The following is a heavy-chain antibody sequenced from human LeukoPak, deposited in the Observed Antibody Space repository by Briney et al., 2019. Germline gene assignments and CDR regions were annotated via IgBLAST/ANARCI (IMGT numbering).Heavy chain of an antibody. V-gene: IGHV1-2*02. J-gene: IGHJ6*02. Sequence: ASVKVSCKASGYTFTSYDINWVRQAPGQGLEWMGWINPNSGGTNYAQKFQGRVTMTRDTSISTAYMELSRLRSDDTAVYYCARDLCSSTSCYGVDVWGQGTTVTVSS. CDR1: GYTFTSYD. CDR3: ARDLCSSTSCYGVDV. D-gene: IGHD2-2*01. CDR2: INPNSGGT.